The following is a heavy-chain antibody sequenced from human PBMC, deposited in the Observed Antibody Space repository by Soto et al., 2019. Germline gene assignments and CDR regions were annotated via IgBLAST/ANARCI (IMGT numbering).Heavy chain of an antibody. D-gene: IGHD3-9*01. Sequence: GGSLRLSCAASGFTFSNYAMSWVRQAPGKGLEWVSAISGSGGSTYHADSVKGRFTISRDNSKNTLYLQMNSLRAEDTAVYYCAKDPTYYDILTGYYKHDAFDIWGQGTMVTVSS. CDR1: GFTFSNYA. CDR3: AKDPTYYDILTGYYKHDAFDI. CDR2: ISGSGGST. J-gene: IGHJ3*02. V-gene: IGHV3-23*01.